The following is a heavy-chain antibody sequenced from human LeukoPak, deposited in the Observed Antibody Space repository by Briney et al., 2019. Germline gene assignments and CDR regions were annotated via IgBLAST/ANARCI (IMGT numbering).Heavy chain of an antibody. CDR1: GGSISSDY. D-gene: IGHD3-22*01. J-gene: IGHJ4*02. V-gene: IGHV4-59*01. CDR3: AQTPGGGYYYGRDY. CDR2: ISYSGTT. Sequence: SETLSLTCTVSGGSISSDYWSWIRQPPGKGLEWIGYISYSGTTNYNPSLKSRVTISVDTSKNQVSLKVSSVTAADTAVYYCAQTPGGGYYYGRDYWGQGTLVTVSS.